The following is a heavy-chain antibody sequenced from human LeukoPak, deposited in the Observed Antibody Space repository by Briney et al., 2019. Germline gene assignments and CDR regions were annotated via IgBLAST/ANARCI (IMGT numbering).Heavy chain of an antibody. CDR3: ARSLISGYRYYYYYMDV. CDR1: GGSFSSYY. Sequence: KTSETLSLTCAASGGSFSSYYRSWIRQPPGKGLEWIAYIYYSGSTNYNPSLKSRVTISVDTSKNQFSLKLSSVTAADTAVYYCARSLISGYRYYYYYMDVWGKGTTVTVSS. J-gene: IGHJ6*03. V-gene: IGHV4-59*01. CDR2: IYYSGST. D-gene: IGHD5-18*01.